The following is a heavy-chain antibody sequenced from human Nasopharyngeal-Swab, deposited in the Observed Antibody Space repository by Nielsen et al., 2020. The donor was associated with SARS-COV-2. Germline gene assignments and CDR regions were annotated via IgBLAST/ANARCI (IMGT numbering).Heavy chain of an antibody. Sequence: GGSLRLSCAASGFTFSSYAMSWVRQAPGKGLEWVSAISGSGGSTYYADSVKGRFTISRDNSKNTLYLQMNSLRAEDTAVYYCAKESRRLLRFGEARGYWGQGTLVTVSS. CDR2: ISGSGGST. D-gene: IGHD3-10*01. V-gene: IGHV3-23*01. CDR1: GFTFSSYA. J-gene: IGHJ4*02. CDR3: AKESRRLLRFGEARGY.